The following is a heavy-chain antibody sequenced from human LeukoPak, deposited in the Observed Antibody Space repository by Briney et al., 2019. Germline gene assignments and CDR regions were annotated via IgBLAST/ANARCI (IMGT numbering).Heavy chain of an antibody. D-gene: IGHD6-19*01. V-gene: IGHV3-30*03. J-gene: IGHJ4*02. CDR1: GFTFSSYG. CDR2: ISYDGSNK. Sequence: GGSLRLSCAASGFTFSSYGMPWVRQAPGKGLEWVAVISYDGSNKYYADSVKGRFTISRDNSKNTLYLQMNGLRAEDTAVYYCATAGVQWLDSYYFDYWGQGTLVTVSS. CDR3: ATAGVQWLDSYYFDY.